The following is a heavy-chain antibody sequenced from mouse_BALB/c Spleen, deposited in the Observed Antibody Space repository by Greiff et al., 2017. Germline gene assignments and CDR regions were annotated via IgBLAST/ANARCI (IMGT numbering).Heavy chain of an antibody. D-gene: IGHD3-3*01. CDR3: ARGDGGFAY. J-gene: IGHJ3*01. Sequence: VQLQQSGAELAKPGASVKMSCKASGYTFTSYWMHWVKQRPGQGLEWIGYINPSTGYTEYNQKFKDKATLTADKSSSTAYMQLSSLTSEDSAVYYCARGDGGFAYWGQGTLVTVSA. CDR1: GYTFTSYW. V-gene: IGHV1-7*01. CDR2: INPSTGYT.